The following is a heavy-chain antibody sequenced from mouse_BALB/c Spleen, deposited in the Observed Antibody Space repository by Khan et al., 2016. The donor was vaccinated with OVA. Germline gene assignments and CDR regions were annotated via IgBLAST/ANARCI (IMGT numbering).Heavy chain of an antibody. V-gene: IGHV1-18*01. CDR2: INPKNGGT. D-gene: IGHD3-3*01. Sequence: VRLQQSGPELVKPGASVKISCKTSGYTFPEYTVHWVKQSLGKSLDWIGVINPKNGGTAYNQKFKGKARLTVDKSSSTAYMEFRSLTSDDSAVYYCARDAGRYWGQGTSVTVAS. CDR3: ARDAGRY. J-gene: IGHJ4*01. CDR1: GYTFPEYT.